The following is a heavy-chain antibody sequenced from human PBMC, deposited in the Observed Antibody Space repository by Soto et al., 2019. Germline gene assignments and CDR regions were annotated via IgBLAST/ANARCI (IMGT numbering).Heavy chain of an antibody. CDR1: GYTFTSYA. V-gene: IGHV1-3*01. J-gene: IGHJ6*03. CDR2: INAGNGNT. Sequence: QVPLVQSGAEVKKPGASVKVSCKASGYTFTSYAMHWVRQAPGQRLEWMGWINAGNGNTTYSQKFQGRVAITRDTSASTSYMELSSLRSEDTAVYYCAGGHGGYCSSTSFFYYYYMDVWGKGTTVTVSS. D-gene: IGHD2-2*01. CDR3: AGGHGGYCSSTSFFYYYYMDV.